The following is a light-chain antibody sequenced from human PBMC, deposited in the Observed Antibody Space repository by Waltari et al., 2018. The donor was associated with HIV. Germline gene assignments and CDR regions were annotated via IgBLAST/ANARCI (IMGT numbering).Light chain of an antibody. J-gene: IGLJ2*01. CDR1: SSDVGGYNY. Sequence: QSALTQPASVSGSPGQSITISCTGTSSDVGGYNYVSWYQQHPGKAPKLMIYDVSYRRSGVSNRFSGSKSGNTASLTISGLQAEDEADYDCSSYTSSSTLYVVFGGGTKLTVL. CDR3: SSYTSSSTLYVV. CDR2: DVS. V-gene: IGLV2-14*01.